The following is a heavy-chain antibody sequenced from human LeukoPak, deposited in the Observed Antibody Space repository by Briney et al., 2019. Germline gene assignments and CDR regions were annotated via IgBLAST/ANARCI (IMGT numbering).Heavy chain of an antibody. D-gene: IGHD3-3*01. J-gene: IGHJ4*02. CDR2: ISDTGKT. CDR1: GASLSSYS. Sequence: KTSETLSLTCNVSGASLSSYSWGWIRQSPGKGLEWLGYISDTGKTDYNPSLKSRGTLSLDMSKNQFSLRLTSVTAADTAVYYCVTGYYEPFDNWGQGTLVFVSS. CDR3: VTGYYEPFDN. V-gene: IGHV4-59*01.